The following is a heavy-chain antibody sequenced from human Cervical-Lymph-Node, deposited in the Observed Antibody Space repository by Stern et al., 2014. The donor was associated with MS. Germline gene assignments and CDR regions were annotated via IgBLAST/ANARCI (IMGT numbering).Heavy chain of an antibody. CDR3: ARGELKEGLVRGMDV. D-gene: IGHD1-26*01. V-gene: IGHV1-69*01. CDR2: IIPIFGTA. Sequence: VQLVESGAEVKKPGYSGKVSCKASGGTFSSYAISWVRQAPGQGLEWMGGIIPIFGTANCAQKFQGRVTITADESTSTAYMELSSLRSEDTAVYYCARGELKEGLVRGMDVWGQWTTVTVSS. CDR1: GGTFSSYA. J-gene: IGHJ6*02.